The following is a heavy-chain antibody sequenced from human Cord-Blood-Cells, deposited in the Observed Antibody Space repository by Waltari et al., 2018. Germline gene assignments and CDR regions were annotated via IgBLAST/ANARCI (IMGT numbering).Heavy chain of an antibody. J-gene: IGHJ4*02. V-gene: IGHV1-69*01. Sequence: TFSSYAISWVRQAPGQGLEWMGGIIPIFGTANYAQKFQGRVTITADESTSTAYMELSSLRSEDTAVYYCASPGGTSKNLGYCSSTSCPHPFDYWGQGTLVTVSS. CDR2: IIPIFGTA. D-gene: IGHD2-2*01. CDR1: TFSSYA. CDR3: ASPGGTSKNLGYCSSTSCPHPFDY.